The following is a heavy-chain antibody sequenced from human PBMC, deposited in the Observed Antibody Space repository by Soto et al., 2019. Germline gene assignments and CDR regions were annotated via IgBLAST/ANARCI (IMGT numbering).Heavy chain of an antibody. D-gene: IGHD2-2*01. CDR3: AREGGVLSAAVGDYSDY. CDR2: IKAANGDT. V-gene: IGHV1-3*01. Sequence: QVQLVQSGADVRKPGASVTMSCKASGYIFTDYAMHWVRQAPGQGFQWMGRIKAANGDTRYSQNFKGRVSITRDASARTAYMELRSLTSGDSAMYYCAREGGVLSAAVGDYSDYWGQGTLITVSS. J-gene: IGHJ4*02. CDR1: GYIFTDYA.